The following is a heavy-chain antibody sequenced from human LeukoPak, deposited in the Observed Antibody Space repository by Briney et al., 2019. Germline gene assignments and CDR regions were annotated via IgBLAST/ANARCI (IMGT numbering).Heavy chain of an antibody. CDR1: GFTFSSYR. Sequence: GSLRLSCAASGFTFSSYRMSWVRQAPGKGLEWVSAISGSGGSTYYADSVKGRFTISRDNSKNTLYLQMNSLRAEDTAVYYCAKMYYYDSSGYFRDNWFDPWGQGTLVTVSS. J-gene: IGHJ5*02. CDR2: ISGSGGST. D-gene: IGHD3-22*01. V-gene: IGHV3-23*01. CDR3: AKMYYYDSSGYFRDNWFDP.